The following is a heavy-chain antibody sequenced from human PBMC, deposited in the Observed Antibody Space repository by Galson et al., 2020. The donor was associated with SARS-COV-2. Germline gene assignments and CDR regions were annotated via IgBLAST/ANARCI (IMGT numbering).Heavy chain of an antibody. D-gene: IGHD2-21*01. V-gene: IGHV4-59*08. J-gene: IGHJ3*01. CDR2: IHYNGRT. CDR1: GDSLSSQY. CDR3: ARQFSENLLGLPSRNAFDF. Sequence: SQTLSLNCTVSGDSLSSQYWSWIRQSPGKGLEWIGNIHYNGRTEYNPALMPRVTISVDTSEKRFSLKVTSVSAADTAMYYCARQFSENLLGLPSRNAFDFWGEGTMVIVSS.